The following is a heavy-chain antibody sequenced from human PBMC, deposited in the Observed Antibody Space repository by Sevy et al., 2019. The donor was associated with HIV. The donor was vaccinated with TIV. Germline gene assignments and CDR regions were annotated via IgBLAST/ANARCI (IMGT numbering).Heavy chain of an antibody. CDR3: VRDNGAALDY. V-gene: IGHV3-7*01. J-gene: IGHJ4*02. CDR1: GFTFSNYW. CDR2: IKPDGTEQ. D-gene: IGHD3-10*01. Sequence: GGSLRLSCTVSGFTFSNYWMTWVRQAPGQGLEWVAIIKPDGTEQYSVDSVKGRFTVSRDNAKNILYLQMDRLRAEDTSIYYCVRDNGAALDYWGQGTLVTVSS.